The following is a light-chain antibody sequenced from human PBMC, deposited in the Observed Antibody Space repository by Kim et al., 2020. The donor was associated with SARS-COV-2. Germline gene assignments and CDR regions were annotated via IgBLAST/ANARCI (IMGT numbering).Light chain of an antibody. CDR1: QSVSSY. CDR2: DAS. CDR3: QRRSNWPGT. Sequence: EIVLTQSPATLSLSPGERATLSCRASQSVSSYLVWYQQKPGQAPRLLISDASNRATGIPTRFSGRGSGTDFTLTISSLEPEDFAVYYCQRRSNWPGTFGQGTKVDIK. V-gene: IGKV3-11*01. J-gene: IGKJ1*01.